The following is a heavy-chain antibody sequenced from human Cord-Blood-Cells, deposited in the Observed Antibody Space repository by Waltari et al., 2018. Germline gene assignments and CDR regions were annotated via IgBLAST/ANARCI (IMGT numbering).Heavy chain of an antibody. D-gene: IGHD3-10*01. V-gene: IGHV1-69*01. Sequence: QVQLVQSGAEVKKPGSSVQVSCKASGGTLSSSATSGVHRAPGQGLEWMGGIIPIFGTANYAQKLQGRVTITADESTSTAYMELSSLRSEDTAVYYCALRGYGSGSYFDYWGQGTLVTVSS. J-gene: IGHJ4*02. CDR3: ALRGYGSGSYFDY. CDR2: IIPIFGTA. CDR1: GGTLSSSA.